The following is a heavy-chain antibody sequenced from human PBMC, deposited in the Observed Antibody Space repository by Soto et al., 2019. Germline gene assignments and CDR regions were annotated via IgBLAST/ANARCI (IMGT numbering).Heavy chain of an antibody. Sequence: SETLSLTCAVYGGSFSGYYWSWIRQPPGKGLEWIGEINHSGSTNYNPSLKSRVTISVDTSKNQFSLKLSSVTAADTAVYYCARGRSFGQVVPAANPDYYYYMDVWGKGTTVTVSS. J-gene: IGHJ6*03. CDR1: GGSFSGYY. CDR3: ARGRSFGQVVPAANPDYYYYMDV. V-gene: IGHV4-34*01. D-gene: IGHD2-2*01. CDR2: INHSGST.